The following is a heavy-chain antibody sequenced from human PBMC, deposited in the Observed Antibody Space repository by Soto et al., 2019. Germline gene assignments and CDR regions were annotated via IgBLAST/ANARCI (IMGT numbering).Heavy chain of an antibody. J-gene: IGHJ4*02. D-gene: IGHD4-17*01. V-gene: IGHV3-15*01. CDR2: IKSKTDGGTT. Sequence: GGSLRLSCAASGFTFSNAWMSWVRQAPGKGLEWVGRIKSKTDGGTTDYAAPVKGRFTISRDDSKNTLYLQMNSLKTEDTAVYYCTTETTVTRAFDYWGQGTLVTVSS. CDR3: TTETTVTRAFDY. CDR1: GFTFSNAW.